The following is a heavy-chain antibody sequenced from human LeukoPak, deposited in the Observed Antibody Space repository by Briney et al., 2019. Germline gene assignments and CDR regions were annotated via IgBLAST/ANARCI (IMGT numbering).Heavy chain of an antibody. CDR1: GNSFGDYY. D-gene: IGHD2-2*01. CDR2: IYTSGST. J-gene: IGHJ6*03. CDR3: ARDFPAAPPYYYYMDV. Sequence: KSSETLSLTCTVSGNSFGDYYWSWIRQPAGKGLEWIGRIYTSGSTNYNPSLKSRVTMSVDTSKNQFSLKLSSVTAADTAVYYCARDFPAAPPYYYYMDVWGKGTTVTISS. V-gene: IGHV4-4*07.